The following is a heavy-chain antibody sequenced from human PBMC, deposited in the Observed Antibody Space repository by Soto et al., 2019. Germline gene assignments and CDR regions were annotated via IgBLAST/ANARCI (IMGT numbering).Heavy chain of an antibody. V-gene: IGHV4-59*01. Sequence: QVQLQESGPGLVKPSETLSLTCTVSGGSISSYYWSWIRQPPGKGLEWIGYIYYSGSTNYNPSLKSRVTISVDTSKNQFSLKLSSVTAADTAVYYCARVRTWFDPWGQGPLVTVSP. CDR2: IYYSGST. J-gene: IGHJ5*02. CDR3: ARVRTWFDP. CDR1: GGSISSYY.